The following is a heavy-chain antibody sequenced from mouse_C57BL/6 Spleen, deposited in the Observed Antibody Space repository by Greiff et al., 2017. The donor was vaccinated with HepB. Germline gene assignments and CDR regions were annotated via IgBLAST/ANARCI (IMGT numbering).Heavy chain of an antibody. D-gene: IGHD2-2*01. Sequence: QVQLQQPGTELVKPGASVKLSCKASGYTFTSYWMHWVKQRPGQGLEWIGNINPSNGGTNYNEKFKSKATLTVDKSSSTAYMQLSSLPSEDSAFYYCARQGGYDGEYYFDYWGQGTTLTVSS. J-gene: IGHJ2*01. CDR3: ARQGGYDGEYYFDY. V-gene: IGHV1-53*01. CDR1: GYTFTSYW. CDR2: INPSNGGT.